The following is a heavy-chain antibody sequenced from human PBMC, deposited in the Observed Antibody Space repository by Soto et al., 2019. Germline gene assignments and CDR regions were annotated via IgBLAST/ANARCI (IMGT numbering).Heavy chain of an antibody. J-gene: IGHJ4*02. CDR2: ISTSSSNT. D-gene: IGHD3-22*01. V-gene: IGHV3-11*06. CDR3: AREYYYDSSGYYHFDY. Sequence: PGESLRLSCAASGFTFIDYYTSWILQAPWKGLEWVSYISTSSSNTKYADSVKGRFTISRDNAKNSLYLQMNSLRAEDTAVYYCAREYYYDSSGYYHFDYWDQGTLVTVSS. CDR1: GFTFIDYY.